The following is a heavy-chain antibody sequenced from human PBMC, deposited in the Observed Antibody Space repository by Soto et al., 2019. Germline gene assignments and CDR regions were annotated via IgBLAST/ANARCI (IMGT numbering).Heavy chain of an antibody. Sequence: GGSLRLSCAASGFTFSNAWMNWVRQAPGKGLEWVGRIKSKTDGGTTDYAAPVKGRFTISRDDSKNTLYLQMNSLKTEDTAVYYCTTGSLTIFGVVIKGAFDIWGQGTMVTVSS. CDR1: GFTFSNAW. V-gene: IGHV3-15*07. D-gene: IGHD3-3*01. CDR2: IKSKTDGGTT. CDR3: TTGSLTIFGVVIKGAFDI. J-gene: IGHJ3*02.